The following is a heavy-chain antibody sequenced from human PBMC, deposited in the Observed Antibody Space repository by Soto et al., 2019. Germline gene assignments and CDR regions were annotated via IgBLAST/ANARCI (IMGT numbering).Heavy chain of an antibody. CDR1: GDSISRGGYS. CDR2: IYDSGST. V-gene: IGHV4-30-2*01. Sequence: SETLSLTCTVSGDSISRGGYSWTWIRQPPGKAPEWIGNIYDSGSTSYNPSLKSRVTMSVDRSTNQFSLKLTSVTAADTAVYFCARGSSSYYDYGMDVWGQGTTVTVSS. D-gene: IGHD6-19*01. J-gene: IGHJ6*02. CDR3: ARGSSSYYDYGMDV.